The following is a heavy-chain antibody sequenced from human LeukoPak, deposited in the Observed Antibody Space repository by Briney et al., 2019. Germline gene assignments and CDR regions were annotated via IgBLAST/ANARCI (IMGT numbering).Heavy chain of an antibody. J-gene: IGHJ6*03. CDR1: GGTFSSYA. D-gene: IGHD2-2*01. CDR2: IIPIFGTA. Sequence: ASVKVSCKASGGTFSSYAISWVRQAPGQGLEWMGRIIPIFGTANYAQKFQGRVTITTDESTSTAYMELSRLRSDDTAVYYCARATEYQLHYHYYYMDVWGKGTTVTVSS. V-gene: IGHV1-69*05. CDR3: ARATEYQLHYHYYYMDV.